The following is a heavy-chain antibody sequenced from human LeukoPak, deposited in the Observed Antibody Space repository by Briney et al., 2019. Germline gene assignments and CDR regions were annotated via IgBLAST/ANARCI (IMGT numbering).Heavy chain of an antibody. Sequence: GGSLRLSCSASGFTFHTCSMNWVRQAPGKGLEWLSYISTTSNAIYYADSVKGRFTISKDNAQNSLYLQMNSLRAADTAVYYCARKHYGSGSYHFDYWGQGALVTVSS. CDR1: GFTFHTCS. J-gene: IGHJ4*02. CDR3: ARKHYGSGSYHFDY. CDR2: ISTTSNAI. V-gene: IGHV3-48*04. D-gene: IGHD3-10*01.